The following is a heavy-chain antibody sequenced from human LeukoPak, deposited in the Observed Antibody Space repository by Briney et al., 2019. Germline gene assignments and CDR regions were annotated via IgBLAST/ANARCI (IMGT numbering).Heavy chain of an antibody. Sequence: GGSLRLSCAASGFTLTNYAMHWVRQPAGEGLEWVSALGTAGDTFYPGSVKGRFTVSRDNAKKSLFLQMNSLRVEDTAIYYCARQSTPHGNFDYWGQGTLVTVSS. CDR3: ARQSTPHGNFDY. V-gene: IGHV3-13*01. J-gene: IGHJ4*02. CDR1: GFTLTNYA. CDR2: LGTAGDT. D-gene: IGHD5-24*01.